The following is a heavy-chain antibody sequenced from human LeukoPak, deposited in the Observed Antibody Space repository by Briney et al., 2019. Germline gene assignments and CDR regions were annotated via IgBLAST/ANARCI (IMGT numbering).Heavy chain of an antibody. Sequence: GRSLRLSCAASGFTFSSYAMHWVRQAPGKGLEWVAVISYDGSNKYYADSVKGRFTISRDNSKNTLYLQMNSLRAEDTAVYYCAAELRYFDWSYFDYWGQGTLVTVSS. CDR1: GFTFSSYA. CDR3: AAELRYFDWSYFDY. CDR2: ISYDGSNK. D-gene: IGHD3-9*01. V-gene: IGHV3-30*04. J-gene: IGHJ4*02.